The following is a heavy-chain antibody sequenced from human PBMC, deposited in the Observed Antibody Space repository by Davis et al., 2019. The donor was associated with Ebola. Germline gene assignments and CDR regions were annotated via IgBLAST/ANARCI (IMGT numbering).Heavy chain of an antibody. CDR1: GFTFSDYY. V-gene: IGHV3-7*03. CDR3: AKESQWLDFFAY. J-gene: IGHJ4*02. Sequence: GESLKISCAASGFTFSDYYMSWIRQAPGKGPEWVAIIKPDEGEKYYVDSVKGRFTISRDNAKNTVYLQMNGLRAEDTAVYYCAKESQWLDFFAYWGQGTPVTVSS. CDR2: IKPDEGEK. D-gene: IGHD6-19*01.